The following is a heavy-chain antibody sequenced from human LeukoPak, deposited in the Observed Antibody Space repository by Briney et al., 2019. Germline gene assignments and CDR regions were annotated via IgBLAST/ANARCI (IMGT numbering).Heavy chain of an antibody. Sequence: ASVKVSCKASGYTFTGYYMHWVRQAPGQGLEWMGWINPNSGGTNYAQKFQGRVTMTRDTSISTAYMELSRLRSDDTAVYYCARVRGGGQWLVSFHYWGQGTLVTVSS. CDR2: INPNSGGT. V-gene: IGHV1-2*02. CDR1: GYTFTGYY. CDR3: ARVRGGGQWLVSFHY. D-gene: IGHD6-19*01. J-gene: IGHJ4*02.